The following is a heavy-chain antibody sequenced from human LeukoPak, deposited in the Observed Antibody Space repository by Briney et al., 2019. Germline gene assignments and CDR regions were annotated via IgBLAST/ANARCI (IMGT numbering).Heavy chain of an antibody. Sequence: ASVKVSCKASGGTFSSYAISWVRQAPGQGLEWMGGIIPIFGTANYAQKFQGRVTITADESTSTAYMELSSLRSEDTAVYYCARSQALYRGFLLFHWGQGTLVTVSS. D-gene: IGHD2-2*02. V-gene: IGHV1-69*13. CDR3: ARSQALYRGFLLFH. CDR2: IIPIFGTA. J-gene: IGHJ4*02. CDR1: GGTFSSYA.